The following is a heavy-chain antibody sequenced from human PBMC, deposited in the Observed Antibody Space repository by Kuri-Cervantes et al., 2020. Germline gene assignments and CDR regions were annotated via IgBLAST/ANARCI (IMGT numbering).Heavy chain of an antibody. Sequence: SETLSLTCAVYGGSFSGYYWSWIRQPPGKGLEWIGEINHSGSINYNPSLKSRVTISVDTSKNQFSLKLSSVTAADTAVYYCASHMITFGGVIVADYWGQGTLVTVSS. CDR1: GGSFSGYY. CDR3: ASHMITFGGVIVADY. V-gene: IGHV4-34*01. D-gene: IGHD3-16*02. CDR2: INHSGSI. J-gene: IGHJ4*02.